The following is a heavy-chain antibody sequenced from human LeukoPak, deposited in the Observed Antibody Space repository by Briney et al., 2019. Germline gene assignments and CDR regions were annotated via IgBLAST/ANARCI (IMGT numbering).Heavy chain of an antibody. J-gene: IGHJ4*02. CDR1: GFTFSTFA. V-gene: IGHV3-23*01. CDR3: AKDRSGGSGTLFPIFDF. D-gene: IGHD3-10*01. Sequence: GGSLRLSCAASGFTFSTFAMNWVRQVPGKGLEWLSAISGSGGCTDYAGSVRGRFPGSTDNSQNTLYLQINSLGAGDTAVYYCAKDRSGGSGTLFPIFDFWGQGTQVTVSS. CDR2: ISGSGGCT.